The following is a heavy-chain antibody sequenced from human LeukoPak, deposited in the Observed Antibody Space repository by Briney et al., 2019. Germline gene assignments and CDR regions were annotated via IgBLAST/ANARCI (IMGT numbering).Heavy chain of an antibody. CDR1: GSTFSSYS. Sequence: AGGSLRLSCAASGSTFSSYSMNWVRQAPGKGPEWVSSISSSNSYIYYADSVKGRFTISRDNAKNSLYLQMNSLRPEDTAVYYCARDPAGSSWSLDWGQGTLVTVSS. V-gene: IGHV3-21*01. CDR3: ARDPAGSSWSLD. D-gene: IGHD6-13*01. J-gene: IGHJ4*02. CDR2: ISSSNSYI.